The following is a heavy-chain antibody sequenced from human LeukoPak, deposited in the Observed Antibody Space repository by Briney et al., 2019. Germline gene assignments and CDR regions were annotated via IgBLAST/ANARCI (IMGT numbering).Heavy chain of an antibody. CDR2: ISSGSNYI. D-gene: IGHD3-22*01. CDR1: GFIFSSYS. V-gene: IGHV3-21*01. Sequence: KSGGSLRLSCAASGFIFSSYSMNWVRQSPGKGLEWVSSISSGSNYIDHADSVKGRFTISRDNARNSLYLQMNSLRVEDTAVYYCARVVISYYYMDVWGKGTTVTVSS. J-gene: IGHJ6*03. CDR3: ARVVISYYYMDV.